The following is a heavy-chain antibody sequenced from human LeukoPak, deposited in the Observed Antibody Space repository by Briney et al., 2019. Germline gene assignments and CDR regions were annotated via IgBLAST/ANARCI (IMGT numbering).Heavy chain of an antibody. CDR3: ARDRGYSSFDY. CDR1: GFTFSTSW. J-gene: IGHJ4*02. V-gene: IGHV3-7*01. Sequence: GGSLRLSCAASGFTFSTSWMNWVRQAPGKGLEWVAGINPDGSEKYSVDSVKGRFTISRDNAKNSLYPQMNSLRAEDTAVYYCARDRGYSSFDYWGQGTLVTVSS. CDR2: INPDGSEK. D-gene: IGHD6-19*01.